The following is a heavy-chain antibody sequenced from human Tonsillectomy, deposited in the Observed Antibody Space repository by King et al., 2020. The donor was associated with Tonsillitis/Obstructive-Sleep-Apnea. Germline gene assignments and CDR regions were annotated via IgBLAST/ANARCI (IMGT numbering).Heavy chain of an antibody. V-gene: IGHV5-51*01. Sequence: VQLVESGAEVKKPGESLKISCTVSGYIFTNNWIGWVRQMPGKGLEWMGIIFPGDSETRYSPSFQGQVTISADKSFSTAYLQWNSLKASDTAMYYCAGHDSGLPWGFDSWGQGTLVTVSS. D-gene: IGHD1-26*01. CDR3: AGHDSGLPWGFDS. J-gene: IGHJ4*02. CDR1: GYIFTNNW. CDR2: IFPGDSET.